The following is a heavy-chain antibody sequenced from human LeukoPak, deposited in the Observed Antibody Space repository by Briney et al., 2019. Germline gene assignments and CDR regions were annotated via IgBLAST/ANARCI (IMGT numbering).Heavy chain of an antibody. J-gene: IGHJ5*02. CDR2: ISAGGRT. CDR1: GASIASGSYH. Sequence: PSETLSLTCAISGASIASGSYHWDWIRQPAGSRPECMGRISAGGRTNYNPSLKSRLTISMDTSKNHVSLRLSSVTAADTALYFCTRGGHDYGGSFDTWGPGILVTVSS. CDR3: TRGGHDYGGSFDT. D-gene: IGHD4-23*01. V-gene: IGHV4-61*02.